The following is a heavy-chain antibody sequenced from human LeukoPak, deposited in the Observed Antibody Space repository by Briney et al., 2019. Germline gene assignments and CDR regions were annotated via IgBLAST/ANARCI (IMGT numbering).Heavy chain of an antibody. CDR3: ARDLSGQPDY. V-gene: IGHV3-21*06. D-gene: IGHD2/OR15-2a*01. Sequence: GGSLRLSCAASGFTFSSYSMKWVRQAPGKGLEWVSFISSSNTYIYYADSVKGRFTISRDNAKNSLYLQMNSLRVEDTAVYYCARDLSGQPDYWGQGTLVTVSS. J-gene: IGHJ4*02. CDR2: ISSSNTYI. CDR1: GFTFSSYS.